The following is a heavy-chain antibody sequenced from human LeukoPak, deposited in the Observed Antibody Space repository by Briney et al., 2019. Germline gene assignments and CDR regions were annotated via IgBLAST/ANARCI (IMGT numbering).Heavy chain of an antibody. D-gene: IGHD3-22*01. CDR2: ISNISSHI. Sequence: SAEPLTLPCAASGFTFSSYSMICLRQAPGKGLEWVASISNISSHIYYAYSVKGRFTIYRDNDNNSLYLQMYSLRADDTGVYYCATELCVVYDDSGVDLASGGQGTLVTVS. V-gene: IGHV3-21*01. J-gene: IGHJ4*02. CDR1: GFTFSSYS. CDR3: ATELCVVYDDSGVDLAS.